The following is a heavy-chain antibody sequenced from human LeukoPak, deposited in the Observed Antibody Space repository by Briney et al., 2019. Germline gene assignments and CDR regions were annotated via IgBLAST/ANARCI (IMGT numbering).Heavy chain of an antibody. CDR2: LNGDGTST. D-gene: IGHD2-21*01. CDR3: ARTQLLPDDVLDI. V-gene: IGHV3-74*01. J-gene: IGHJ3*02. CDR1: GFTFSSYA. Sequence: PGGSLRLSCAASGFTFSSYAMHWVRLAPGKGPVWVSRLNGDGTSTSYADSVKGRFTISRDNAKNTLYLQMNSLRVEDTAVYYCARTQLLPDDVLDIWGQGTMVTVSS.